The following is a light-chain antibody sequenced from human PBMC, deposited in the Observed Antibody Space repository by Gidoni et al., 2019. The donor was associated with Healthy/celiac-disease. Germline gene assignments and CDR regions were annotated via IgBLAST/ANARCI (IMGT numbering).Light chain of an antibody. CDR2: GAS. Sequence: EIVMTQSPATLSVSPGERATLSCRASQSVSSNLAWYQQKPGQAPRLLIFGASTRATGVPARFSGSGSGTEFTLTISSLQSEDFALYYCQRYNNWPFAFGQGTKLEIE. V-gene: IGKV3-15*01. J-gene: IGKJ2*01. CDR1: QSVSSN. CDR3: QRYNNWPFA.